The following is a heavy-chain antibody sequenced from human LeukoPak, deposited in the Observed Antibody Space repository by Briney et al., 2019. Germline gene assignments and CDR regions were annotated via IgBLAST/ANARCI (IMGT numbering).Heavy chain of an antibody. CDR3: ARRTVDDAFDI. V-gene: IGHV5-51*01. Sequence: GESLKISCQGSGYSFTSYWIGWVRPVPGKGLEWMGIIYPGDPDTRYSPSFQGQVTISADKSISTAYLQWCSLKASDTAMYYCARRTVDDAFDIWGQGTMVTVSS. CDR1: GYSFTSYW. D-gene: IGHD1-14*01. CDR2: IYPGDPDT. J-gene: IGHJ3*02.